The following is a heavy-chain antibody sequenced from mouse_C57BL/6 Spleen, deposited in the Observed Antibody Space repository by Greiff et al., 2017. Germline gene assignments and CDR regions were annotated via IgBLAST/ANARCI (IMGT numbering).Heavy chain of an antibody. J-gene: IGHJ4*01. Sequence: EVKLMESGGGLVKPGGSLKLSCAASGFTFSDYGMHWVRQAPEKGLEWVAYISSGSSTIYYADTVKGRFTISRDNAKNTLFLQMTSVRSEDTAMYYCVRKGSLYAMCYWGQGTSVTVSS. CDR2: ISSGSSTI. CDR3: VRKGSLYAMCY. D-gene: IGHD3-3*01. V-gene: IGHV5-17*01. CDR1: GFTFSDYG.